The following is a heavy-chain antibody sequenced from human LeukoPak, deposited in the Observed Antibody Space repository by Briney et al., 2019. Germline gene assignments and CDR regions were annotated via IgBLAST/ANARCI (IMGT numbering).Heavy chain of an antibody. CDR2: IYYSGST. J-gene: IGHJ4*02. CDR1: GGSISSGGYY. V-gene: IGHV4-31*03. CDR3: AREGYYDSSGYSDY. Sequence: PSETLSLTCTVSGGSISSGGYYWSWIRQHPGKGREWIGYIYYSGSTYYNPSLKSRVTISVDTSKNQFSLRLSSVTAADTAVYFCAREGYYDSSGYSDYWGQGTLVTVSS. D-gene: IGHD3-22*01.